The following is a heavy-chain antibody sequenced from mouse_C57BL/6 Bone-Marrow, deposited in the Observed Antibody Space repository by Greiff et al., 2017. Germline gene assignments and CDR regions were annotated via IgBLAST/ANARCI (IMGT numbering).Heavy chain of an antibody. Sequence: VKLVESGPGLVAPSQSLSITCTVSGFSLTSYGVDWVRQSPGKGLEWLGGIWGVGSTNYNSALKSRLNISKDNSKSQVFLKMNSLQTDDTAMYXCASEGMGMDYWGQGTSVTVSS. CDR1: GFSLTSYG. CDR3: ASEGMGMDY. CDR2: IWGVGST. D-gene: IGHD2-10*02. J-gene: IGHJ4*01. V-gene: IGHV2-6*01.